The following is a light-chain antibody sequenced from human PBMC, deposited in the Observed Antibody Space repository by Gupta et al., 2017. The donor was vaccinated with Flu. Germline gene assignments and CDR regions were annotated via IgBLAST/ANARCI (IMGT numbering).Light chain of an antibody. CDR3: QQYNSYPLT. V-gene: IGKV1-9*01. J-gene: IGKJ3*01. CDR2: AAS. Sequence: DIQWTQSPSFLSPSVGDRVTITCRASQGISSYLDWYQQKPGKAPKLLIYAASTLESGVPSRFSGSGSGTEFTFTISSLQPEDIATYYCQQYNSYPLTFGHGTKVDIK. CDR1: QGISSY.